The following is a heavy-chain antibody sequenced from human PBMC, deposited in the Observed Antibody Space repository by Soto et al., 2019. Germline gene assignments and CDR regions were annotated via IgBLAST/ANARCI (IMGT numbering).Heavy chain of an antibody. CDR3: ARDATPRYSSSWPD. J-gene: IGHJ4*02. Sequence: GGSLRLSCAASGFTFSSYWMSWVRQAPGKGLEWVANIKQDGSEKYYVDSVKGRFTISRDNAKNSLYLQMNSLRAEDTAVYYCARDATPRYSSSWPDWGQGTLVTVSS. D-gene: IGHD6-13*01. CDR1: GFTFSSYW. CDR2: IKQDGSEK. V-gene: IGHV3-7*01.